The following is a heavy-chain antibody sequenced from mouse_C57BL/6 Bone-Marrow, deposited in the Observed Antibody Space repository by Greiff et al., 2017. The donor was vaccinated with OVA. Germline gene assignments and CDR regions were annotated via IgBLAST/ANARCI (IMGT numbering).Heavy chain of an antibody. J-gene: IGHJ3*01. CDR3: ARWEGRRKRDWFAY. D-gene: IGHD4-1*01. CDR2: INPSNGGT. V-gene: IGHV1-53*01. CDR1: GYTFTSYW. Sequence: VQLQQPGTELVKPGASVKLSCKASGYTFTSYWMHWVKQRPGPGLEWIGNINPSNGGTNYNEKFKSKATLTVDKSSSTAYMQLSSLTSEDSAVYYCARWEGRRKRDWFAYWGQGTLVTVSA.